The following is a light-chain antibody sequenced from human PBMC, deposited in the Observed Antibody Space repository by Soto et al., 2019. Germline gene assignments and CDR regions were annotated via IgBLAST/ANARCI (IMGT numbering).Light chain of an antibody. CDR2: DVS. J-gene: IGLJ1*01. CDR1: SSDVGGYNY. CDR3: SSYTSSSLYV. V-gene: IGLV2-14*01. Sequence: QSALTQPASVSGSPGQSITISCTGTSSDVGGYNYVSWYQQHPGKAPKVMIYDVSNRPSGVSNRFSGSKSGNTASLTISGRQAEDEADYYCSSYTSSSLYVFGTGTKLTVL.